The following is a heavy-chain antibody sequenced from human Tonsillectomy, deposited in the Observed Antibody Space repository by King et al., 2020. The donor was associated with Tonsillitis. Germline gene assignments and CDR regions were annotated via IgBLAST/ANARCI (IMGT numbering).Heavy chain of an antibody. J-gene: IGHJ4*02. Sequence: VQLVESGGGLVQPGGSLRLSCAASGFTFSSYAMSWVRQAPGKGLEWVSAISGSGGSTYYADSVKGRFTISRDNSKNTLYLQMNSLRAEDTAVYYCAKDNRMVRGVIPYYFDYWGQGTLVTVSS. V-gene: IGHV3-23*04. CDR2: ISGSGGST. CDR3: AKDNRMVRGVIPYYFDY. D-gene: IGHD3-10*01. CDR1: GFTFSSYA.